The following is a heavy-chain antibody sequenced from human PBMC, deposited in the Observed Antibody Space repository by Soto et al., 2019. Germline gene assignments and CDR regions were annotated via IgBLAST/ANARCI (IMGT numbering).Heavy chain of an antibody. V-gene: IGHV4-59*08. J-gene: IGHJ4*02. CDR2: IYYSGYT. CDR3: ARLIRDASGSYRLDY. CDR1: GGSISPYY. Sequence: QVQLQESGPGRVKPSETLSLTCTASGGSISPYYWSWIRQPPGEGMEWLGYIYYSGYTNYNPSLKSRLTMSVDTSKNHFSLRLSSVTAADTAVYFCARLIRDASGSYRLDYWGRGTLVTVSS. D-gene: IGHD3-10*01.